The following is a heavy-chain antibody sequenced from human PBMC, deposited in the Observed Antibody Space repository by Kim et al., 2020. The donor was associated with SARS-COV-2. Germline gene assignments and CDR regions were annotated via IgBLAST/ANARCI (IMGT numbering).Heavy chain of an antibody. D-gene: IGHD3-16*01. CDR3: AKGLQSRASWVAWDF. CDR2: ITAHNVVM. Sequence: GGSLRLSCEGSGFDFDTFAITWVRQAPGKGLEWVSRITAHNVVMYYANSVKGRFTTSRDNTKAYLQLEGLRGEATATYYCAKGLQSRASWVAWDFWGQGTAVTVSS. J-gene: IGHJ6*02. CDR1: GFDFDTFA. V-gene: IGHV3-23*01.